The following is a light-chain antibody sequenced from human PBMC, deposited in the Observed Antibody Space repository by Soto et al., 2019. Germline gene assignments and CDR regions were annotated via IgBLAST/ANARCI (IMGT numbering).Light chain of an antibody. V-gene: IGKV3D-15*01. J-gene: IGKJ4*01. CDR1: QIVSDN. Sequence: EIVLTQSQSTLSLSPGERATLSCRASQIVSDNLAWYQQKPGQAPRLLIYGASTRATGIPARFSGSGSGTEFTLTIDTLQSEDFAVYYCQQYNIWPLTFGGGTKVDIK. CDR2: GAS. CDR3: QQYNIWPLT.